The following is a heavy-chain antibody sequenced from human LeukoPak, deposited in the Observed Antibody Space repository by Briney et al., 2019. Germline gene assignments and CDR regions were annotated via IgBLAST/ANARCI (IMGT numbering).Heavy chain of an antibody. CDR3: ARGFPHGYADNAPSYYFDS. D-gene: IGHD5-12*01. Sequence: ASVKVSCKASGYTFTEFSMHWVRQAPGKRLEWMGGFNPENGDTIYSQKFQGRVTMTEDTSTNTAYMELSSLRSEDTAVYYCARGFPHGYADNAPSYYFDSWGQGTPVTVSS. CDR1: GYTFTEFS. J-gene: IGHJ4*02. V-gene: IGHV1-24*01. CDR2: FNPENGDT.